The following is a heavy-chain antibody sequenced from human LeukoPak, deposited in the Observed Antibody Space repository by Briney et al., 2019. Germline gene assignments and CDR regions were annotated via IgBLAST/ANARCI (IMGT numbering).Heavy chain of an antibody. V-gene: IGHV4-34*01. CDR2: INHSGST. J-gene: IGHJ4*02. D-gene: IGHD2-15*01. CDR1: GGSFSGYY. CDR3: ARVCCSVGNIDY. Sequence: PSETLSLTCAVYGGSFSGYYWSWIRQPAGKGLEWIGEINHSGSTNYNPSLKSRVTISVDTSKDQFSLKLSSVTAADTAVYYCARVCCSVGNIDYWGQGTLVSV.